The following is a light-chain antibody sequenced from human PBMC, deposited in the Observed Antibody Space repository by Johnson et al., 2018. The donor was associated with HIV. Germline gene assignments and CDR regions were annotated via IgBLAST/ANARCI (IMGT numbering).Light chain of an antibody. CDR1: SSNIGNNY. V-gene: IGLV1-51*02. Sequence: QSVLTQPPSVSAAPGQMVTISCSGSSSNIGNNYVSWYQQLPGTAPKLLIYENNKRPSGIPDRFSGSKSDTSDTLAITGLQTGDEADYYCGTWDSRLTAYVFGTGTKVTV. J-gene: IGLJ1*01. CDR2: ENN. CDR3: GTWDSRLTAYV.